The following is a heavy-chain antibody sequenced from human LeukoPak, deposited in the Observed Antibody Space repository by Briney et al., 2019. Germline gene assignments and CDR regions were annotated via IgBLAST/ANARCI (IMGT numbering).Heavy chain of an antibody. J-gene: IGHJ3*02. CDR2: IYPGDSDT. Sequence: GESLQISCKGSGYSFTSYWIGWVRQLPGKGLEWMGIIYPGDSDTRYSPSFQGQVTISADESISTAYLQWSSLKASDTAMYYCARHFLGDTAETAFDIWGQGTMVTVSS. V-gene: IGHV5-51*01. D-gene: IGHD1-26*01. CDR1: GYSFTSYW. CDR3: ARHFLGDTAETAFDI.